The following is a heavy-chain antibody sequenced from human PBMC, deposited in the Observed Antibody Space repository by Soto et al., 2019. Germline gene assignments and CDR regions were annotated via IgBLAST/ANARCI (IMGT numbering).Heavy chain of an antibody. V-gene: IGHV4-59*08. CDR1: GGSISSYY. D-gene: IGHD2-15*01. CDR2: IYYSGST. J-gene: IGHJ2*01. Sequence: QVQLQESGPGLVKPSETLSLTCTVSGGSISSYYWCWIRQPPGKGLEWIGYIYYSGSTNYNPSLKSRVTISVDTAKNQFSLKLSSVTAADTAVYYCARQPLYCSGGSCYGNWYFDLWGRGTLVTVSS. CDR3: ARQPLYCSGGSCYGNWYFDL.